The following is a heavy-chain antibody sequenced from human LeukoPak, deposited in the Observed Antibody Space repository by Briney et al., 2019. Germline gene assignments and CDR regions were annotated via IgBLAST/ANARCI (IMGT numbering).Heavy chain of an antibody. CDR2: IYRSGNT. V-gene: IGHV4-4*02. CDR1: GASINSNNW. CDR3: ARERGDYTLDY. J-gene: IGHJ4*02. Sequence: SGTLSLTCAVSGASINSNNWWSWVRQPPGKGLEWIGEIYRSGNTNYNPSLKSRVTISVDRSKNQFSLKLSSVTAADTAVYYCARERGDYTLDYWGQGTLVTVSS. D-gene: IGHD4-17*01.